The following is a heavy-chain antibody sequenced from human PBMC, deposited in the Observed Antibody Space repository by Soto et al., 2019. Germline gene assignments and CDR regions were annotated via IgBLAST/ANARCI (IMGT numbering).Heavy chain of an antibody. J-gene: IGHJ3*02. Sequence: SETLSLTCTVSGGSISTYYWNWIRQSAGKGLEWIGRVYISGSTNYHPSLKSRVAMSVDTSNNQFSLKVTSVTAADTAVYYCARGARDGFYIWCQGTMVTLSS. CDR3: ARGARDGFYI. V-gene: IGHV4-4*07. CDR2: VYISGST. CDR1: GGSISTYY.